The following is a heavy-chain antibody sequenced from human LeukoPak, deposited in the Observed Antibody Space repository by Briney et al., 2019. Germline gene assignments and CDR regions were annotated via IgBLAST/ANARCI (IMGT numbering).Heavy chain of an antibody. CDR2: INHSGST. V-gene: IGHV4-34*01. CDR1: GGSFSGYY. J-gene: IGHJ4*02. D-gene: IGHD3-22*01. Sequence: KPSETLSLTCAVYGGSFSGYYWSWIRQPPGKGLEWIGEINHSGSTNYNPSLKSRVTISVDTSKNQFSLKLSSVTAADTAVYYCARGPDYYDSSGPLDYWGQGTLVTVSS. CDR3: ARGPDYYDSSGPLDY.